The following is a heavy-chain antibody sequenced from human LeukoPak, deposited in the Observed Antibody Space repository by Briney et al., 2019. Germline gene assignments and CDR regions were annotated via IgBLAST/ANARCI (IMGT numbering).Heavy chain of an antibody. V-gene: IGHV4-34*01. J-gene: IGHJ5*02. CDR2: INHSGST. Sequence: SETLSLTCAVYGGSFSGYYWSWIRQPPGKGLEWIGEINHSGSTNYNPSLKSRVTISVDTSKNQFSLKLSSVTAEDTAVYYCARAPPYDFWSLYNWFDPWGQGTLVTVSS. CDR3: ARAPPYDFWSLYNWFDP. CDR1: GGSFSGYY. D-gene: IGHD3-3*01.